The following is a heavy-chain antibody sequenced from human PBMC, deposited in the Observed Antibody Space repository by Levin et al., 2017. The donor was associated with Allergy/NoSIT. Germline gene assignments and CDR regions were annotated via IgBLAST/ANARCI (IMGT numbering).Heavy chain of an antibody. CDR3: ARDDGWGAMVPRGMDV. CDR1: GFTFSSYG. Sequence: GESLKISCAASGFTFSSYGMHWVRQAPGKGLEWVAVIWYDGSNKYYADSVKGRFTISRDNSKNTLYLQMNSLRAEDTAVYYCARDDGWGAMVPRGMDVWGQGTTVTVSS. CDR2: IWYDGSNK. D-gene: IGHD5-18*01. V-gene: IGHV3-33*01. J-gene: IGHJ6*02.